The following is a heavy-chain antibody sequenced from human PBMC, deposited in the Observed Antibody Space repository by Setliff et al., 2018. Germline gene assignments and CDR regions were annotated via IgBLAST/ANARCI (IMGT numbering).Heavy chain of an antibody. D-gene: IGHD3-16*01. CDR2: ISGGGGETT. J-gene: IGHJ4*02. Sequence: GGSLRLSCAASGFTLGNFGMNWVRQAPGKGLEWVSFISGGGGETTFYADSVKGRVTVSRDNSKNTLYLHMNSLRADDTAVYYCAKDGGIRGFDYWGQGSRVTVSS. CDR1: GFTLGNFG. V-gene: IGHV3-23*01. CDR3: AKDGGIRGFDY.